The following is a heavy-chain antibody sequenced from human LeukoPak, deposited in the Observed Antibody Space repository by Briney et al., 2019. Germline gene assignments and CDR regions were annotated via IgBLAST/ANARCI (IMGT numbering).Heavy chain of an antibody. Sequence: SDTLSLTCIVSGGSISSYYWSWIRQPPGKGLEWIGYIYYSGKTNYNPSLKSRVTISVYTSKNQFSLEESSVTAADTAVYYCARHITPWGWFDPWGQGTLVTVSS. V-gene: IGHV4-59*08. CDR3: ARHITPWGWFDP. D-gene: IGHD3-16*01. J-gene: IGHJ5*02. CDR2: IYYSGKT. CDR1: GGSISSYY.